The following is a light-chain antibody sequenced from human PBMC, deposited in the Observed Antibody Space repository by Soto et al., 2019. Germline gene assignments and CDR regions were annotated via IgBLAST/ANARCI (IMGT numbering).Light chain of an antibody. J-gene: IGKJ4*01. Sequence: EIVMTQSPATLSVSPGERATLYCRASQSISSNLAWYQQKPGQAPRLLMFRTSSRATGFPARFSGSGSGTEFTLTISSLQSEDFAVYYCQQYNNFLTFGGGTKVDIK. CDR2: RTS. V-gene: IGKV3-15*01. CDR3: QQYNNFLT. CDR1: QSISSN.